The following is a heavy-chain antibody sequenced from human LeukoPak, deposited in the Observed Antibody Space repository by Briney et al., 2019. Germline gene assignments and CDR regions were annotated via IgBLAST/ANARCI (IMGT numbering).Heavy chain of an antibody. CDR1: GNYW. V-gene: IGHV3-74*01. D-gene: IGHD2-2*02. CDR2: INSDGSWT. CDR3: AKSGCSSTSCYSILSGWLDP. J-gene: IGHJ5*02. Sequence: GGSLRLSCAASGNYWMHWVRQVPGKGLMWVSHINSDGSWTSYADSVKGRFTTSKDNAKNTVYLQMNSLRAEDTAVYYCAKSGCSSTSCYSILSGWLDPWGQGTLVTVSS.